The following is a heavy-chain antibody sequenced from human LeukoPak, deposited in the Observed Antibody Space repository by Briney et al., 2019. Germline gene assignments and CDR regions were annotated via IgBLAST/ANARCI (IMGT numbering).Heavy chain of an antibody. D-gene: IGHD6-19*01. V-gene: IGHV4-61*02. J-gene: IGHJ6*03. Sequence: SETLSLTCTVSGGSISRGSYYWRWVRQPAGGGLEGVGRIYTSANTNYDPSLKSRVTISVDTSKTQSSLKLSSVTAADTAVYYCARSRPYISGWYPDIVYHMDVWGKGTPVTVSS. CDR3: ARSRPYISGWYPDIVYHMDV. CDR1: GGSISRGSYY. CDR2: IYTSANT.